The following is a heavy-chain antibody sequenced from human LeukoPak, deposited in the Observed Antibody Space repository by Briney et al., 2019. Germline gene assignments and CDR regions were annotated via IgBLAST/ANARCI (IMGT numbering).Heavy chain of an antibody. CDR3: ARGNYDFWSGYNWFDP. CDR2: IYHSGST. J-gene: IGHJ5*02. D-gene: IGHD3-3*01. CDR1: GGSISNYY. Sequence: PSETLSLTCTVSGGSISNYYWSWIRQRPGMGLEWIGIIYHSGSTYYNPSLKSRVTISVDTSKNQFSLKMRSVTAADTAVYYCARGNYDFWSGYNWFDPWGQGTLVTVSS. V-gene: IGHV4-59*08.